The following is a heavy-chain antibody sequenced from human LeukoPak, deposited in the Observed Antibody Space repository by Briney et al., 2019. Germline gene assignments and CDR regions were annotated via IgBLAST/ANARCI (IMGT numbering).Heavy chain of an antibody. J-gene: IGHJ4*02. Sequence: SETLSLTCTVSGGSISSGGYYWRWIRQHPGKGLEWIGYIYYSGSTYYNPSLKSRVTISVDTSKNQFSLKLSSVTAADAAVYYCARDSGYDLGLDYWGQGTLVTVSS. CDR2: IYYSGST. CDR1: GGSISSGGYY. CDR3: ARDSGYDLGLDY. V-gene: IGHV4-31*03. D-gene: IGHD5-12*01.